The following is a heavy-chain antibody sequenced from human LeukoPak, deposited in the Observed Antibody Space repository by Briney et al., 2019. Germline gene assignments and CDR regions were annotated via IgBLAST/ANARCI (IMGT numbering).Heavy chain of an antibody. CDR3: ARGGRRLRLLQDP. J-gene: IGHJ5*02. D-gene: IGHD3-3*01. CDR1: GGSISSYY. CDR2: IYYSGST. V-gene: IGHV4-59*12. Sequence: SETLSLTCTVSGGSISSYYWSWIRQPPGKGLEWIGYIYYSGSTTYNPSLKSRVTISVDTSKNQFSLKLSSVTAADTAVYYCARGGRRLRLLQDPWGQGTLVTVSS.